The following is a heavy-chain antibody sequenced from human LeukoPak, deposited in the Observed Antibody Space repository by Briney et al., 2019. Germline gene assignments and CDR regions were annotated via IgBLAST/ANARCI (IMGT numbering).Heavy chain of an antibody. V-gene: IGHV3-30*04. Sequence: PGGSLRLSCVASGPAFSSYSMHWVRQAPGKGLEWVGVISYDGSDEYYTDSVKGRFTISRDNSKNTVYLQMNSLRADDTAVYYCARDFTPEWFDIHWGQGTLVTVSP. D-gene: IGHD3-3*01. J-gene: IGHJ4*02. CDR1: GPAFSSYS. CDR2: ISYDGSDE. CDR3: ARDFTPEWFDIH.